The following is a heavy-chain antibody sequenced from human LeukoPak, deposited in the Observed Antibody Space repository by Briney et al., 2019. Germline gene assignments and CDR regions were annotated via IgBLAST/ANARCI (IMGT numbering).Heavy chain of an antibody. CDR2: IYYSGST. D-gene: IGHD6-6*01. J-gene: IGHJ4*02. CDR1: GGSISSYY. V-gene: IGHV4-59*12. Sequence: SETLSLTCTVSGGSISSYYWSWIRQPPGKGLEWIGYIYYSGSTNYNPSLKSRVTISVDTSKNQFSLKLSSVTAADTAVYYCARDQGIAAPVFDYWGQGTLVTVSS. CDR3: ARDQGIAAPVFDY.